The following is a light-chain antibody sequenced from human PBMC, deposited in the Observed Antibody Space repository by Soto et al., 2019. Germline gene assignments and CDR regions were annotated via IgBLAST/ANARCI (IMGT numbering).Light chain of an antibody. Sequence: QSVLTQPASVSGSPGQSITISCTGTSSEVGYYNLVSWYQHHPGKAPKLIIYEVNKRPSGVSNRFSGSKSGNTASLTISGLQAEDEADSHCCSYAGSSTYVFGTGTKVTVL. CDR2: EVN. J-gene: IGLJ1*01. CDR3: CSYAGSSTYV. V-gene: IGLV2-23*02. CDR1: SSEVGYYNL.